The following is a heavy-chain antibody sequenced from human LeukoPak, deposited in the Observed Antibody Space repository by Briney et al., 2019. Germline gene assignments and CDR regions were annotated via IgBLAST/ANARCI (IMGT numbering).Heavy chain of an antibody. CDR3: ARGLSIAAAGTLLGY. CDR2: INPNNGGT. J-gene: IGHJ4*02. Sequence: ASVKVSCKASGYTFTGYYMHWVRQAPGQGLEWMGWINPNNGGTNYAQKFQGWVTMTRDTSISTAYMELSRLRSDDTAVYYCARGLSIAAAGTLLGYWGQGTLVTVSS. CDR1: GYTFTGYY. D-gene: IGHD6-13*01. V-gene: IGHV1-2*04.